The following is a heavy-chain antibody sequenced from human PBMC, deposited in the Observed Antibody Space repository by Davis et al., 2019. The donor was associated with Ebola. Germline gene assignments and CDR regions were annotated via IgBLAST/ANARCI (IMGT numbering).Heavy chain of an antibody. CDR1: GFNFDIYW. CDR2: IYPGDSDT. V-gene: IGHV5-51*01. CDR3: ARVASLVSGARGFDS. J-gene: IGHJ4*02. D-gene: IGHD2-15*01. Sequence: GESLKISCQTSGFNFDIYWIAWVRQMAGKGLEWMGIIYPGDSDTRYSPTFQGHVTISADKSINTAYLQWTSLKASDTAMYYCARVASLVSGARGFDSWGQGTLVTVSS.